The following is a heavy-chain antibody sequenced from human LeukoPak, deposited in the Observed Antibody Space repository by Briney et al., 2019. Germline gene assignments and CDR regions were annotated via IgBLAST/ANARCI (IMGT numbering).Heavy chain of an antibody. V-gene: IGHV4-59*01. CDR3: AREMITFGGVIENWFDP. D-gene: IGHD3-16*02. CDR1: GVSISSYY. J-gene: IGHJ5*02. Sequence: SETLSLTCTVSGVSISSYYWSWIRQPPGKGVEWIGYIYYSGSTNYNPSLKSRVTISVDTSKNQFSLKLSSVTAADTAVYYCAREMITFGGVIENWFDPWGQGTLVTVSS. CDR2: IYYSGST.